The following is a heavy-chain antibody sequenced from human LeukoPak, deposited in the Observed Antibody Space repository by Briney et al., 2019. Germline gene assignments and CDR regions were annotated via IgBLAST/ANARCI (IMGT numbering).Heavy chain of an antibody. D-gene: IGHD1-26*01. CDR2: ISGSGDRT. V-gene: IGHV3-23*01. CDR1: GFTFSNYA. J-gene: IGHJ4*02. Sequence: PGGSLRLSCAASGFTFSNYAMTWVRQAPGKGLEYVSVISGSGDRTYDADSVKGRFTISRDNSKNTLYLQMNSLRAEDSAIYYCAKTTGNVVGAYFDYWGQGTLVTVSS. CDR3: AKTTGNVVGAYFDY.